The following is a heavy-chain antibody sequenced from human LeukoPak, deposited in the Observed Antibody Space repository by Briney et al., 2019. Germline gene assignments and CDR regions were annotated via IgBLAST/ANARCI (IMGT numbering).Heavy chain of an antibody. CDR1: GGTFSIYA. D-gene: IGHD4-17*01. CDR3: ARDPDYGDYGSYFDY. J-gene: IGHJ4*02. Sequence: ASVKVSCKASGGTFSIYAISWVRQAPGQGLEWMGGIIPIFGTANYAQKFQGRVTITADESTSTAYMELSSLRSEDTAVYYCARDPDYGDYGSYFDYWGQGTLVTVSS. CDR2: IIPIFGTA. V-gene: IGHV1-69*13.